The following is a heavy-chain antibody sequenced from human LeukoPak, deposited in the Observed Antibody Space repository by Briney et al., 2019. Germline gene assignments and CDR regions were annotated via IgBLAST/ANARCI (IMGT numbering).Heavy chain of an antibody. CDR2: IYTSGST. D-gene: IGHD6-6*01. CDR1: GGSISSGSYY. J-gene: IGHJ5*02. Sequence: PSETLSLTCTVSGGSISSGSYYWSWIRQPAGKGLEWIGRIYTSGSTNYNPSLKSRVTISVDTSKNQFSLKLSSVTAAEPAVYYCARFGGGMYSSSSGNWFDPWGQGTLVTVSS. V-gene: IGHV4-61*02. CDR3: ARFGGGMYSSSSGNWFDP.